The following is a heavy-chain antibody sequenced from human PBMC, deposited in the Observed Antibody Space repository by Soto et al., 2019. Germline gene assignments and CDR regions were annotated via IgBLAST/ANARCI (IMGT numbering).Heavy chain of an antibody. V-gene: IGHV4-61*01. CDR1: GGSVIRGSCY. CDR3: ARDSSGRHDY. CDR2: IYQSGTT. D-gene: IGHD3-22*01. Sequence: SETLSLTCIVSGGSVIRGSCYWTWIRQPPGKGLEWIGYIYQSGTTNYNASLKSRVTISIDTSKNQFFLKLNSVTAADTAVYYCARDSSGRHDYWGQGTLVTVSS. J-gene: IGHJ4*02.